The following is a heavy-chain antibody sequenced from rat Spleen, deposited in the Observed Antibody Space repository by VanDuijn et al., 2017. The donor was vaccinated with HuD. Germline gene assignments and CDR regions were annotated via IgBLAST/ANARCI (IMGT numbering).Heavy chain of an antibody. V-gene: IGHV5-19*01. CDR1: GFTFSNYG. CDR2: ISPSGGST. Sequence: EVQLVESGGGLVQPGRSLKLSCAASGFTFSNYGMHWIRQAPTKGLEWVASISPSGGSTYYRDSVKGRFTISSDNAKSTLFLQMDILRSEDTATYYCATEVGYYSAPFDYGGQGVMVTVSS. D-gene: IGHD1-1*01. J-gene: IGHJ2*01. CDR3: ATEVGYYSAPFDY.